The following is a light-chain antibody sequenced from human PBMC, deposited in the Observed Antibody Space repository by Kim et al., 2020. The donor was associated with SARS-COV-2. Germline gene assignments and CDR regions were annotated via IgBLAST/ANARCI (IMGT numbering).Light chain of an antibody. CDR2: GAS. CDR3: QQYNNWPPLT. CDR1: QSVSSN. V-gene: IGKV3-15*01. J-gene: IGKJ4*01. Sequence: EIVMTQSPATLSVSPGERATLSCRASQSVSSNLAWYQQKPGQAPRLLIYGASTRATGIPARFSGSGSGTEFTLTISSLQSEDFAVYYCQQYNNWPPLTFGGGTKGGYQT.